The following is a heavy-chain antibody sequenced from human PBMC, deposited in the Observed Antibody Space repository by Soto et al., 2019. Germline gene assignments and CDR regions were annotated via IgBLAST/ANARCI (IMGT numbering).Heavy chain of an antibody. Sequence: EVQLVESGGGLVKPGGSLRLSCAASGFTFSSYSMNWVRQDPGKGLEWVSSISSSSSYIYYADSVKGRFTISRDNAKNSLYLQMNSLRAEDTAGYYCARDQPGYSYGYGWGYWGQGTLVTVSS. CDR3: ARDQPGYSYGYGWGY. J-gene: IGHJ4*02. CDR1: GFTFSSYS. V-gene: IGHV3-21*01. CDR2: ISSSSSYI. D-gene: IGHD5-18*01.